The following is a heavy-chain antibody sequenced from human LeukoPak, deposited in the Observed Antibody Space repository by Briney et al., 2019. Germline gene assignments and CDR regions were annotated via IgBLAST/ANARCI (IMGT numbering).Heavy chain of an antibody. V-gene: IGHV1-18*01. CDR2: ISAYNGNT. CDR3: ARGSGIVATDPHFDY. CDR1: GYTFTSYG. D-gene: IGHD5-12*01. J-gene: IGHJ4*02. Sequence: ASVKVSRKASGYTFTSYGISWVRQAPGQGLEWMGWISAYNGNTNYAQKLQGRVTMTTDTSTSTAYMELRSLRSDDTAVYYCARGSGIVATDPHFDYWGQGTLVTVSS.